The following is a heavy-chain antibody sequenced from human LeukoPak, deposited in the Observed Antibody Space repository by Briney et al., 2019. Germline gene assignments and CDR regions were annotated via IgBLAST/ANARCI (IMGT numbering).Heavy chain of an antibody. CDR2: IYRGDAT. CDR3: AKDIEEWLVKGGGCFDY. J-gene: IGHJ4*02. V-gene: IGHV3-53*05. D-gene: IGHD6-19*01. CDR1: GFTVSSNY. Sequence: GGSLRLSCAASGFTVSSNYMTWVRQAPGKGLEWVSVIYRGDATYYADSVKGRFTISRDNSKNTLYLQMNSLRAEDTAVYYCAKDIEEWLVKGGGCFDYWGQGTLVTVSS.